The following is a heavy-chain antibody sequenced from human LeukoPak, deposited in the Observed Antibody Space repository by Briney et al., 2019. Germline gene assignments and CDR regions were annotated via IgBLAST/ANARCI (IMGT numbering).Heavy chain of an antibody. D-gene: IGHD1-7*01. J-gene: IGHJ4*02. CDR2: IYYSGST. Sequence: SETLSLTCTVSGGSISSYYWSWIRQPPGKALVWIGYIYYSGSTNYNPSLKSRVTISVDTSKNQFSLKLNSVTAADTAVYYCARGSRELYYFDYWGQGTLVTVSS. CDR1: GGSISSYY. CDR3: ARGSRELYYFDY. V-gene: IGHV4-59*01.